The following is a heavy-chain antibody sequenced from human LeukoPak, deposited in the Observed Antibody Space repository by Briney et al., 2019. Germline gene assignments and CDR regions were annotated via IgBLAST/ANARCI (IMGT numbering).Heavy chain of an antibody. D-gene: IGHD3-3*01. V-gene: IGHV4-34*01. CDR3: ARGPYYDFWSGYYTDQRFDY. J-gene: IGHJ4*02. CDR2: INHSGST. Sequence: SETLSLTRAVYGGSFSGYYWSWIRQPPGKGLEWIGEINHSGSTNYNPSLKSRVTISVDTSKNQFSLKLSSVTAADTAVYYCARGPYYDFWSGYYTDQRFDYWGQGTLVTVSS. CDR1: GGSFSGYY.